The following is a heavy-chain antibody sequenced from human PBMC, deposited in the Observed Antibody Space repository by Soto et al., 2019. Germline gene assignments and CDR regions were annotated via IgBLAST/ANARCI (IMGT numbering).Heavy chain of an antibody. CDR2: INPYNGNT. CDR1: GYTFTSYG. CDR3: AKGAGWEPQYYFDS. Sequence: QVQLVQSGAEVKMPGASVKVSCKASGYTFTSYGIIWVRQAPGQGLEWMGWINPYNGNTKYAQKLQGRVTMTTDTSTSTAYMELRSLRSDDTAVYYCAKGAGWEPQYYFDSWGQGTLVTVSS. D-gene: IGHD1-26*01. V-gene: IGHV1-18*01. J-gene: IGHJ4*02.